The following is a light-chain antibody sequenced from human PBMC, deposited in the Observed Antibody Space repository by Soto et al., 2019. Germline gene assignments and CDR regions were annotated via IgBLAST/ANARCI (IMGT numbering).Light chain of an antibody. J-gene: IGLJ1*01. CDR3: SSYATSGTYL. V-gene: IGLV2-14*01. CDR1: SSDVGGYNY. Sequence: LTQPASVSGSPGQSITISCTGTSSDVGGYNYVSWYQQHPGKAPKILIYVVTKRPSGVSNRFSGSKSGNTASLTISGLRDGDEADYYCSSYATSGTYLFGTGTKVTVL. CDR2: VVT.